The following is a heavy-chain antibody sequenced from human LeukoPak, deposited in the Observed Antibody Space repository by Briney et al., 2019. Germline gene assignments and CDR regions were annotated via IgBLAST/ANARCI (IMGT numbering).Heavy chain of an antibody. D-gene: IGHD6-13*01. CDR1: GGSFSGYY. Sequence: TSETLSLTCAVYGGSFSGYYWGWIRQPPGKGLEWIGSIYYSGSTYYNPSLKSRATISVDTSKNQFPLKLSSVTAADTAVYYCARAEIAAAGRGYNWFDPWGQGTLVTVSS. CDR2: IYYSGST. V-gene: IGHV4-39*06. CDR3: ARAEIAAAGRGYNWFDP. J-gene: IGHJ5*02.